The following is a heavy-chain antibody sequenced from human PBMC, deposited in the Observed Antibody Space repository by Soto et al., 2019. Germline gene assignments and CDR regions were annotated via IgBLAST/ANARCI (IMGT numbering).Heavy chain of an antibody. CDR1: GGTFSNYV. Sequence: SVKVSCKASGGTFSNYVVNWVRQDPGQGLEWMGRIIPISGAANYAQKFQGRVTITADKSTSTSYMELSSLRSEDTAVYYCARDMTRTVVPYFDFWGQGTLVTVSS. J-gene: IGHJ4*02. CDR3: ARDMTRTVVPYFDF. D-gene: IGHD1-7*01. V-gene: IGHV1-69*06. CDR2: IIPISGAA.